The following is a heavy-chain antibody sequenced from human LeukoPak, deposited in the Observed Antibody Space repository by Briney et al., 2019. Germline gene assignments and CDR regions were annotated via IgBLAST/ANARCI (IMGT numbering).Heavy chain of an antibody. V-gene: IGHV3-30-3*01. Sequence: GGSLRLSCAASGFTFSSYAMHWVRQAPGKGLEWVAVISYDGSNKYYADSVKGRFTISRDNSKNTLYLQMNSLRAEDTAVYYCARDKWELLRTDLYYYGMDVWGQGTTVTVSS. J-gene: IGHJ6*02. CDR3: ARDKWELLRTDLYYYGMDV. CDR1: GFTFSSYA. CDR2: ISYDGSNK. D-gene: IGHD1-26*01.